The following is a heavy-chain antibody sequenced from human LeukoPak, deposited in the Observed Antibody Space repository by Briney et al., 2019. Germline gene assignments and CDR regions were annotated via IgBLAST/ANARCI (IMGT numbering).Heavy chain of an antibody. D-gene: IGHD6-6*01. CDR3: ARKSSSSGGLDYHYYYMDV. CDR2: IYYSGST. Sequence: PSETLSLTCTVSGGSISSGDYYWSWIRQPPGKGLEWIGYIYYSGSTYYNPSLKSRVTISVDTSKNQFSLKLSSVTAADTAVYYCARKSSSSGGLDYHYYYMDVWGKGTTVTVSS. V-gene: IGHV4-30-4*08. CDR1: GGSISSGDYY. J-gene: IGHJ6*03.